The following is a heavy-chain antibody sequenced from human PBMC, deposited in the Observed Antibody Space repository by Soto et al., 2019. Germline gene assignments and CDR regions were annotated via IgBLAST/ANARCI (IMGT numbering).Heavy chain of an antibody. J-gene: IGHJ5*01. D-gene: IGHD2-8*01. CDR1: GGSMSNNY. Sequence: ASETLCLTCTVSGGSMSNNYWSWIRQPPGKRLEWIAWIHSGGHSSSNPSLRSRVTMSVDTSKNQFSLKVTSVTAADTAVYYCARHWEYDHNGADWFDXWGHGTLVTVSS. CDR2: IHSGGHS. CDR3: ARHWEYDHNGADWFDX. V-gene: IGHV4-59*08.